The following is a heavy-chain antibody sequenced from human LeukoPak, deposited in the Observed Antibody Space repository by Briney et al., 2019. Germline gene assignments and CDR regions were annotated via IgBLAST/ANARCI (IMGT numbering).Heavy chain of an antibody. CDR3: ARGSWSAADTNIDY. CDR2: INSDGSRT. CDR1: GFTLSTYW. J-gene: IGHJ4*02. V-gene: IGHV3-74*01. Sequence: GGSLRLSCAASGFTLSTYWMHWVRQDPGKGLVWVSCINSDGSRTTYADSVKGRFTISRDNAKNTLYLQMNTLRVEDTAVYYCARGSWSAADTNIDYWGQGTLVTVSS. D-gene: IGHD6-13*01.